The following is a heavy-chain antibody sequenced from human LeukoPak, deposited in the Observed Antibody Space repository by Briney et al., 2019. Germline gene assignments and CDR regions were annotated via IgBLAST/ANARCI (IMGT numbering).Heavy chain of an antibody. J-gene: IGHJ4*02. CDR1: GFTFSSYA. V-gene: IGHV3-23*01. CDR2: ISGSGGST. Sequence: GGSLRLSCAASGFTFSSYAMSWVRQAPGKGLEWISAISGSGGSTYYADSVKGRFTISRDNSKNTLYLQMNSLRAEDTAVYYCAKTYDSSGYFDYWGQGTLVTVSS. D-gene: IGHD3-22*01. CDR3: AKTYDSSGYFDY.